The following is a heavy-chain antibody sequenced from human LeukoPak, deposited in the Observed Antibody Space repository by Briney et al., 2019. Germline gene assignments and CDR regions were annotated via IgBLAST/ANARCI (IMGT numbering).Heavy chain of an antibody. CDR2: FYVSGST. V-gene: IGHV4-61*10. D-gene: IGHD6-13*01. CDR1: GVSISSGGYF. Sequence: PSETLSLTCTVSGVSISSGGYFWSWIRQPAGKGLEWIGRFYVSGSTNYNPSLQSRVTISVDTSKNQFSLKLSSVTAADTAVYYCARFFVWAAAGTSYFDYWGQGTLVTVSS. CDR3: ARFFVWAAAGTSYFDY. J-gene: IGHJ4*02.